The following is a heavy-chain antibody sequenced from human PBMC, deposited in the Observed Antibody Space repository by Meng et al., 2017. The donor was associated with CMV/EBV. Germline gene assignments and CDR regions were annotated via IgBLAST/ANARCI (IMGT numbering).Heavy chain of an antibody. CDR3: ARGSVRSWANFDY. CDR2: INHSGST. CDR1: GGSFSGYY. D-gene: IGHD6-13*01. J-gene: IGHJ4*02. V-gene: IGHV4-34*01. Sequence: SETLSLTCAVYGGSFSGYYWSWIRQPPGKGLEWIGEINHSGSTNYNPSLKNRVTISVDTSKNQFSLKLSSVTAADTAVYYCARGSVRSWANFDYWGQGTLVTVSS.